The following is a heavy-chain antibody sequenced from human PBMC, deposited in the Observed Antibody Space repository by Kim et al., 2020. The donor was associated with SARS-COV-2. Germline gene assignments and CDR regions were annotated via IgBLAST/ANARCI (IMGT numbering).Heavy chain of an antibody. D-gene: IGHD3-3*01. V-gene: IGHV3-49*04. CDR1: GFTFGDYS. J-gene: IGHJ4*02. CDR3: ARFVPYFDY. CDR2: IRSKTYGGTT. Sequence: GGSLRLSCTASGFTFGDYSMSWVRQAPGKGLEWVGLIRSKTYGGTTEYAASVKGRFTISRDDSKGIAYLQMNSLKTEDTAVFYCARFVPYFDYWGQGTLVTVSS.